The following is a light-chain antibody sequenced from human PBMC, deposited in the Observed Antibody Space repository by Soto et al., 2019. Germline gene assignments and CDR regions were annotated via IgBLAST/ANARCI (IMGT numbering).Light chain of an antibody. J-gene: IGLJ3*02. CDR2: EDY. Sequence: NFMLTQPHSVSGSPGETITISCTRSSGSIDSNYAQWYQQRPGSAPTTLIYEDYQRPSGVPDRFSASIDSSSNSASLTISGLKSEDEADYYCQSNHGSTPWVFGGGTKLTVL. CDR3: QSNHGSTPWV. V-gene: IGLV6-57*04. CDR1: SGSIDSNY.